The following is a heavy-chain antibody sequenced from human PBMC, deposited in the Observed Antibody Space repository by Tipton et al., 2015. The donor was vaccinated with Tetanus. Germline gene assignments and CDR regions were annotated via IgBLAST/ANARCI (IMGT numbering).Heavy chain of an antibody. Sequence: QLVQSGAEVKKPGASVKVSCKASGYTFTHYGVNWVRQAPGQGLEWMGWISPFNENVNYAEKFRGRLTMTTDRSTGTVSMDLRSLKSDDTAIYYWAGGRGLGPHEYFEHWGQGTLVTVSS. D-gene: IGHD3/OR15-3a*01. CDR1: GYTFTHYG. V-gene: IGHV1-18*01. CDR2: ISPFNENV. J-gene: IGHJ5*02. CDR3: AGGRGLGPHEYFEH.